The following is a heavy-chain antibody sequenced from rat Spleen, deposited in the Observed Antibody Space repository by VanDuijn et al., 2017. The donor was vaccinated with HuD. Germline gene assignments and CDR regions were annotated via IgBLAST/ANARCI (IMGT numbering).Heavy chain of an antibody. CDR2: ISPSGATT. V-gene: IGHV5S23*01. CDR1: GFIFSDYA. D-gene: IGHD1-4*01. CDR3: ARVGTRVSRFAY. J-gene: IGHJ3*01. Sequence: EVQLVESGGGLVQPGRSLKLSCAASGFIFSDYAMAWVRQAPKKGLEWVTSISPSGATTNYRDSVKGRFTISRDNARGTLYLQMDSLRSEDTATYYCARVGTRVSRFAYWGQGTLVTVSS.